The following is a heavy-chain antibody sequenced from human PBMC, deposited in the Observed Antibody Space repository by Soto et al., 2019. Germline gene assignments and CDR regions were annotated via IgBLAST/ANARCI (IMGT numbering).Heavy chain of an antibody. D-gene: IGHD3-3*01. V-gene: IGHV3-49*03. J-gene: IGHJ6*02. CDR3: TRVGLSYYDFWSGYYIHYYYGMDV. CDR2: IRSKAYGGTT. Sequence: PGGSLRLSCTASGFTFGDYAMSWFRQAPGKGLEWVGFIRSKAYGGTTEYAASVKGRFTISRDDSKSIAYLQMNSLKTEDTAVYYCTRVGLSYYDFWSGYYIHYYYGMDVWGQGTTVTVSS. CDR1: GFTFGDYA.